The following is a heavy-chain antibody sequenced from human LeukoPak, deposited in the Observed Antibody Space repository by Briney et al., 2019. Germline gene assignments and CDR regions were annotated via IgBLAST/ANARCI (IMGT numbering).Heavy chain of an antibody. CDR3: AGVGATETGLFDY. J-gene: IGHJ4*02. V-gene: IGHV1-69*05. CDR2: IIPIFGTA. D-gene: IGHD1-26*01. CDR1: GGTFSSYA. Sequence: SVKVSCKASGGTFSSYAISWVRQAPGQGLEWMGGIIPIFGTANYAQKFQGRVTITTDESTSTAYMELSSLRSEDTAVYYCAGVGATETGLFDYWGQGTLVTVSS.